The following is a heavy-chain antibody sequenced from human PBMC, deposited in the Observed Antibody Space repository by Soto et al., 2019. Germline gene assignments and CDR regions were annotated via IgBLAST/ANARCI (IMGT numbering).Heavy chain of an antibody. Sequence: AGGSRRLSCAASGFTFSSYWMRWVRQAPGKGMEWVANIKQDGSEKYYVDSVKGRFTISRDNAKNSLYLQMNSLRAEDTAVYYCARDAHRYSSGCDYYFFDYWGQGTLVIVSA. CDR1: GFTFSSYW. CDR3: ARDAHRYSSGCDYYFFDY. J-gene: IGHJ4*02. V-gene: IGHV3-7*01. D-gene: IGHD6-19*01. CDR2: IKQDGSEK.